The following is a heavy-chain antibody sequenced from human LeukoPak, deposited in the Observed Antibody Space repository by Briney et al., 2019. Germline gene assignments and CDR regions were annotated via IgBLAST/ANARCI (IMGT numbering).Heavy chain of an antibody. CDR1: GFTFSSYG. CDR2: ISYDGSNK. Sequence: PGGSLRLSCAASGFTFSSYGMHWVRQAPGKGLEWVAVISYDGSNKYYADSVKGRFTISRDNSKNTLYLQMNSLRAEDTAVYYCAKGLERRGYNWFDPWGQGTLVTVSS. J-gene: IGHJ5*02. CDR3: AKGLERRGYNWFDP. D-gene: IGHD1-1*01. V-gene: IGHV3-30*18.